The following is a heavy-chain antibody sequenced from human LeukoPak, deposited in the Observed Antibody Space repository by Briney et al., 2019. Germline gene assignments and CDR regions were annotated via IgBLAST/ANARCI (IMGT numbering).Heavy chain of an antibody. V-gene: IGHV4-34*01. CDR3: ARERERVTTTWFDP. J-gene: IGHJ5*02. CDR2: INHSGST. D-gene: IGHD4-11*01. Sequence: NWVRQPPGKGLEWIGEINHSGSTNYNPSLKSRVTISVDTSKNQFSLKLSSVTAADTAVYYCARERERVTTTWFDPWGQGTLVTVSS.